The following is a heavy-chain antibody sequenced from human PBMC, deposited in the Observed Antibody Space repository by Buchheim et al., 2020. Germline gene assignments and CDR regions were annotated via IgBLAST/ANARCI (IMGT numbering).Heavy chain of an antibody. V-gene: IGHV3-30*18. CDR1: GFTFSSYG. Sequence: VQLLESGGGVVQPGRSLRLFCAASGFTFSSYGMHWVRQAPGKGLEWVAVISYDGSNKYYADSVKGRFTISRDNSKNTLYLQMNSLRAEDTAVYYCAKGLPLGAYEAYFDYWGQGTL. D-gene: IGHD5-12*01. CDR3: AKGLPLGAYEAYFDY. J-gene: IGHJ4*02. CDR2: ISYDGSNK.